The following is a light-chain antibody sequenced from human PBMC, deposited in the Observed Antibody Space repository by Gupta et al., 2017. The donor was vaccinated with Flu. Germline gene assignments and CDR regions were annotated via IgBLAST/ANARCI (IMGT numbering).Light chain of an antibody. J-gene: IGLJ3*02. CDR3: QSCANSLRGVV. Sequence: QSVLTQPPSVSGAPGQRVTISCTGSSSNIGAGYDVHWYQKLPGRAPKVLIYGSSNRPSGVTDRFCGSKSGISASLTITGLQAEDEADYYCQSCANSLRGVVFGGGTKVTAL. CDR2: GSS. CDR1: SSNIGAGYD. V-gene: IGLV1-40*01.